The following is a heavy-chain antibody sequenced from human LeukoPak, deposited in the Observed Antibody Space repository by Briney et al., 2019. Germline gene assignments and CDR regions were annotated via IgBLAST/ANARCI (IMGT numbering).Heavy chain of an antibody. Sequence: GGSLRLSCVASGFSFSGYYMSWIRQAPGKGLEWVSYITNSGSTIYYADSVKGRFTISRDNAKNSSYLQMNSLRVEDTAVYYCAKDRRLAAFDYGGQGTLVTVSS. CDR2: ITNSGSTI. CDR1: GFSFSGYY. V-gene: IGHV3-11*01. J-gene: IGHJ4*02. CDR3: AKDRRLAAFDY. D-gene: IGHD6-25*01.